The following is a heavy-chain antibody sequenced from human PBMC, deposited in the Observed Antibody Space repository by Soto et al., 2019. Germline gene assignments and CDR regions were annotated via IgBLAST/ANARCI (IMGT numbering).Heavy chain of an antibody. CDR3: AKDHRNGGSRVDY. V-gene: IGHV3-30*18. J-gene: IGHJ4*02. CDR1: RFSFRAHG. Sequence: QVQLVESGGGLVQPGRSLRLSCAASRFSFRAHGMHWVRQAPGKGLEWVAVISYDGSSTYYADSVKGRFTISRDNSNNALYLQMSNLRPEDTAVYFCAKDHRNGGSRVDYWGQGTLVTVSS. D-gene: IGHD2-15*01. CDR2: ISYDGSST.